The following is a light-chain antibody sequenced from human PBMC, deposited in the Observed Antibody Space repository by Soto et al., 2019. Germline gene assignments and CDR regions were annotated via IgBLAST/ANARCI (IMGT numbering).Light chain of an antibody. J-gene: IGLJ1*01. CDR1: SNDVGGYNY. CDR2: DDN. Sequence: QSALTQPRSVSGSPGQSVTISCTGTSNDVGGYNYVAWYQQHPGKAPKCMIYDDNKRPSGVPDRFSGSKSGNAASLTISGLQAEDEADYYCCSYAGSYSFDVFGTGTKLTVL. V-gene: IGLV2-11*01. CDR3: CSYAGSYSFDV.